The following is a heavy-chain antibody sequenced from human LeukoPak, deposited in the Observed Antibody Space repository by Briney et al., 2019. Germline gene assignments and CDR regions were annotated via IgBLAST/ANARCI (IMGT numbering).Heavy chain of an antibody. CDR2: ISYDGSNK. CDR3: ARTDYGDYWADAFDI. CDR1: GFTFSSYA. J-gene: IGHJ3*02. D-gene: IGHD4-17*01. Sequence: GGSLRLSCAASGFTFSSYAMHRVRQAPGKGLEWVAVISYDGSNKYYADSVKGRFTISRDNSKNTLYLQMNSLRAEDTAVYYCARTDYGDYWADAFDIWGQGTMVTVSS. V-gene: IGHV3-30-3*01.